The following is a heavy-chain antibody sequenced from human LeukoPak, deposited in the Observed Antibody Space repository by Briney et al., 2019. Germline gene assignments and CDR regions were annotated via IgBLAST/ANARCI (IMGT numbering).Heavy chain of an antibody. CDR3: AREAYSSAWYLDY. Sequence: SETLSLTCTVSGGSIRSYYWSWIRQPPGKGLEWIGYIYYSGSTVYNPSPESRVTISVDTSKNQFSLKVRSVTAADTAVYYCAREAYSSAWYLDYWGQGTLVTVSS. CDR2: IYYSGST. D-gene: IGHD6-19*01. V-gene: IGHV4-59*01. J-gene: IGHJ4*02. CDR1: GGSIRSYY.